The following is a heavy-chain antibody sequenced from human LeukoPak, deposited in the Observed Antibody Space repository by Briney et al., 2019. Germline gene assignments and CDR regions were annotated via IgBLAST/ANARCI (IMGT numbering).Heavy chain of an antibody. CDR1: GGSIIGYY. CDR2: IYYSGTT. CDR3: ARNDILTGYCFDY. Sequence: SETLSLTCTVSGGSIIGYYWSWIRQPPGKGLEWIGWIYYSGTTSYNPSLKSRLTISVDTSKNQFSLKLSSVTAADTAVYYCARNDILTGYCFDYWGQGTLVTVSS. D-gene: IGHD3-9*01. V-gene: IGHV4-59*08. J-gene: IGHJ4*02.